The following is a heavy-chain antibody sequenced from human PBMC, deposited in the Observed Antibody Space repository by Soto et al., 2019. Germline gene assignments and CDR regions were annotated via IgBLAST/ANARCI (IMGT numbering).Heavy chain of an antibody. V-gene: IGHV2-5*02. CDR3: XXXXXGALAYYFDS. Sequence: QITLKESGPPLVKPTQTLTLTCAFSGFSATTSGVGVAWLRXPPGKALEWLAVIYWDDADQYRPSLKTRLTXXXXXXXXXXXXXXXXXXXXXXXXXXXXXXXXGALAYYFDSWGQGTLVTVTS. J-gene: IGHJ4*02. D-gene: IGHD1-26*01. CDR2: IYWDDAD. CDR1: GFSATTSGVG.